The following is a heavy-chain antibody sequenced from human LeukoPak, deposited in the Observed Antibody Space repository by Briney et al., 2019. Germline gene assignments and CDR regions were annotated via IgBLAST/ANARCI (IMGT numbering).Heavy chain of an antibody. Sequence: SGGSLRLSCAASGFTFSSYAMSWVRQAPGKGLEWVSAISGSGGSTYYAASVKSRFTISRDNSKNTLYLQMNSLRAEDTAVYYCAKARWGFGESYWGQGTLVTVSS. J-gene: IGHJ4*02. V-gene: IGHV3-23*01. CDR3: AKARWGFGESY. CDR1: GFTFSSYA. D-gene: IGHD3-10*01. CDR2: ISGSGGST.